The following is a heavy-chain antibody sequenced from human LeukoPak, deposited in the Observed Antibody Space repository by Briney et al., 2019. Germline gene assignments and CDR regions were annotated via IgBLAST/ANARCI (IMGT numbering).Heavy chain of an antibody. J-gene: IGHJ4*02. Sequence: GASVKVSFKASGYTFTSYYMHWVRQAPAQGLEWMGLINPTGGSTSYAQRFQGRISMSRDTSTSTGYMEMSSLTSQDTALYYCARESTAFDYWGQGTLVTVSS. CDR1: GYTFTSYY. V-gene: IGHV1-46*01. CDR3: ARESTAFDY. CDR2: INPTGGST.